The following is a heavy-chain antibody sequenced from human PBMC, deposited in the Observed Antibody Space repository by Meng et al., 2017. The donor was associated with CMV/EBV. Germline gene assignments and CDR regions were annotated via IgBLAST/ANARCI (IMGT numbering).Heavy chain of an antibody. D-gene: IGHD2-2*01. Sequence: SETLSPTCAVYGGSFSGYYWSWIRQPPGKGLEWIGEINQSGSTNYNPSLKSRVTISVDTSTNQFSLKLSSVPAADTAVYYCARVGAPIVVVPACRNGYSNYPVCAYYGMDVWGQGTTVTVSS. V-gene: IGHV4-34*01. CDR1: GGSFSGYY. J-gene: IGHJ6*02. CDR3: ARVGAPIVVVPACRNGYSNYPVCAYYGMDV. CDR2: INQSGST.